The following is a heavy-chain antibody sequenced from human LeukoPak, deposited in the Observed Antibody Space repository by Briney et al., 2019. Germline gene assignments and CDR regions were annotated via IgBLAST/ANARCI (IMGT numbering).Heavy chain of an antibody. CDR3: AKAENTLKLAAR. V-gene: IGHV3-30*18. J-gene: IGHJ4*02. Sequence: GGSLRLSCAASGFTFSSYLMHWVRQGPGKGLEWVAVISSDGSNIYYADSVKGRFTISRDNSKNTLYLQMNSLRAEDTAVYYCAKAENTLKLAARWGQGTLVTVSS. CDR2: ISSDGSNI. CDR1: GFTFSSYL. D-gene: IGHD6-19*01.